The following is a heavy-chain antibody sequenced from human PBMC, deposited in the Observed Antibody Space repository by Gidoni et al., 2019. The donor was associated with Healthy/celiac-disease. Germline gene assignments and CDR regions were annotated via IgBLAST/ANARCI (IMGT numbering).Heavy chain of an antibody. CDR1: GFTFSSYG. V-gene: IGHV3-33*01. Sequence: QVQLVESGGGVVQPGRSLRLSCAASGFTFSSYGMHWVRQAPCKGLEWGAVIWYDGSNKYYADSVKGRFTISRDNSKNTLYLQMNSLRAEDTAVYYCAAGDYALHRGNAFDIWGQGTMVTVSS. J-gene: IGHJ3*02. D-gene: IGHD4-17*01. CDR3: AAGDYALHRGNAFDI. CDR2: IWYDGSNK.